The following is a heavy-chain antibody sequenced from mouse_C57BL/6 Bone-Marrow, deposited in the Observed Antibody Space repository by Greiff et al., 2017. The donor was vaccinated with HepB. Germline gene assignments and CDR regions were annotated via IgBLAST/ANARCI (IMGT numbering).Heavy chain of an antibody. V-gene: IGHV5-16*01. CDR1: GFTFSDYY. Sequence: EVKVVESEGGLVQPGSSMKLSCTASGFTFSDYYMAWVRQVPEKGLEWVANINYDGSSTYYLDSLKSRFIISRDNAKNILYLQMSSLKSEDTATYYCAREDYGSTMDYGGQGTSVTVSS. J-gene: IGHJ4*01. D-gene: IGHD1-1*01. CDR2: INYDGSST. CDR3: AREDYGSTMDY.